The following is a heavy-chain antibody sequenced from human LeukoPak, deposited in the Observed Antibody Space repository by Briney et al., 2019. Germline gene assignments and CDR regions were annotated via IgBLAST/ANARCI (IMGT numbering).Heavy chain of an antibody. D-gene: IGHD1-1*01. V-gene: IGHV1-2*02. Sequence: ASVKVSCKASGYTFTGYYMHWVRQAPGQGLEWMGWINPNSGGTNYAQKFQGRVTMTRDTSISTAYMELSRLRSDDTAVYYCARQRGSHNWSYDYWGQGTLVTVSS. J-gene: IGHJ4*02. CDR3: ARQRGSHNWSYDY. CDR1: GYTFTGYY. CDR2: INPNSGGT.